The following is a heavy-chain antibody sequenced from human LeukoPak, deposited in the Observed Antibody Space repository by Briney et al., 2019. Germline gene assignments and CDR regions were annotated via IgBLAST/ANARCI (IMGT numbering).Heavy chain of an antibody. CDR3: ARGGVDTATGRRWYFDY. CDR2: INHSGST. D-gene: IGHD5-18*01. CDR1: GGSFSGYY. V-gene: IGHV4-34*01. Sequence: SETLSLTCAVYGGSFSGYYWSWIRQPPGKGLEWIGEINHSGSTNYNPSLKSRVTISVDTSKNQFSLKLSSVTAADTAVYYCARGGVDTATGRRWYFDYWGQGTLVTVSS. J-gene: IGHJ4*02.